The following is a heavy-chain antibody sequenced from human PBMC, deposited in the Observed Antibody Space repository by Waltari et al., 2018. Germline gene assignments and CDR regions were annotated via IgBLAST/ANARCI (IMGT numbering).Heavy chain of an antibody. D-gene: IGHD4-17*01. CDR3: VREWRAYGDYLSWFDP. J-gene: IGHJ5*02. V-gene: IGHV1-69*08. CDR1: GGTFSSYA. Sequence: QVQLVQSGAEVKKPGSSVKVSCKASGGTFSSYAISWVRQAPGQGLEWMGRIIPIFGTANYAQKFQGRVTITADKSTSTAYMELSSLRSEDTAVYYCVREWRAYGDYLSWFDPWGQGTLVTVSS. CDR2: IIPIFGTA.